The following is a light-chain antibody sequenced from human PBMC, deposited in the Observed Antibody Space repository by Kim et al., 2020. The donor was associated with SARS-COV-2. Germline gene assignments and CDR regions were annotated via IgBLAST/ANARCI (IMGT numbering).Light chain of an antibody. CDR1: SGHSSYI. CDR3: ETWDSNTWV. Sequence: QPVLTQSSSASASLGSSVKLTRTLSSGHSSYIIAWHQQQPGKAPRYLMKLEGSGSYNKGSGVPDRFSGSSSGADRYLTISNLQSEDEADYYCETWDSNTWVFGGGTQLTVL. CDR2: LEGSGSY. J-gene: IGLJ3*02. V-gene: IGLV4-60*03.